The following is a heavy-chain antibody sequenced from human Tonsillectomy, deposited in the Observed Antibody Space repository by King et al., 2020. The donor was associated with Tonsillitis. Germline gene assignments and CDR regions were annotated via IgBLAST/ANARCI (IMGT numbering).Heavy chain of an antibody. CDR1: GDSISSDY. CDR2: IXYSGTT. J-gene: IGHJ5*02. CDR3: AREXXXXXXXXXXXXX. Sequence: QLQESXPGLVKPSETLSLTCTISGDSISSDYWSWIRQPPGKGLEWXGSIXYSGTTNYNPSXXXXVXXSVXTSTNQXSXKLSSVTAADTAVYYCAREXXXXXXXXXXXXXWXXXXXVTXSS. V-gene: IGHV4-59*01.